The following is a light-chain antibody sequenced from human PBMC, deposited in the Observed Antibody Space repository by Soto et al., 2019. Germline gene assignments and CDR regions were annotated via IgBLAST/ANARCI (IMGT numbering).Light chain of an antibody. Sequence: QSALTQPPSASGSPGQSVTISCTGTGSDIGGYNFVSWYQQHPGKVPKLIIYEVNKRPSGVPDRFSGSKSGNTASLTVSGLQADDXADYYCSSYAGTNNRYVFGTGTKLTVL. CDR1: GSDIGGYNF. CDR3: SSYAGTNNRYV. J-gene: IGLJ1*01. CDR2: EVN. V-gene: IGLV2-8*01.